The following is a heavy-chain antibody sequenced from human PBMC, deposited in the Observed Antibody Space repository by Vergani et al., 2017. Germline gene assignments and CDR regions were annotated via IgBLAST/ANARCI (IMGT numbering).Heavy chain of an antibody. CDR1: GYTFTNFA. D-gene: IGHD6-6*01. CDR3: ARVARSSDSGXFDY. J-gene: IGHJ4*02. V-gene: IGHV1-3*01. CDR2: INADNGNT. Sequence: QVQLVQSGAEVKKPGASVKVSCKASGYTFTNFAMHWVRQAPGQRLEWMGWINADNGNTKYSQKFQGRVTITRDTSASTAYMELSSLRSEDTAVYYCARVARSSDSGXFDYWGQGALVTVSS.